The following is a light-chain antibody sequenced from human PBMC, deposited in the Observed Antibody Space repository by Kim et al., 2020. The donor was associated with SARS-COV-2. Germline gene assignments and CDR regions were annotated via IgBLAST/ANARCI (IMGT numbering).Light chain of an antibody. J-gene: IGKJ3*01. Sequence: ASVGDRVTTTCRTTQSISSHLNWYQQNPGRAPKLLISAASTLQGGVPSRFSGSGSETDFTLTISSLQPEDFATYFCQQSYITPFTFGPGTKVDIK. V-gene: IGKV1-39*01. CDR3: QQSYITPFT. CDR2: AAS. CDR1: QSISSH.